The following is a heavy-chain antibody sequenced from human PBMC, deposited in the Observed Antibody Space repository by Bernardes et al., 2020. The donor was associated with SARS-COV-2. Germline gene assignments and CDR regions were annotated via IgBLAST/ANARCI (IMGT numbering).Heavy chain of an antibody. CDR2: IYYSGST. D-gene: IGHD6-19*01. V-gene: IGHV4-59*01. J-gene: IGHJ4*02. Sequence: SETLSLTCTVSGGSISSYYWSWIRQPPGKGLEWIGYIYYSGSTNYNPSLKSRVTISVDTSKNQFSLKLSSVTAADTAVYYCARAGTEAVAEYYFDYWGQGTLVTVSS. CDR1: GGSISSYY. CDR3: ARAGTEAVAEYYFDY.